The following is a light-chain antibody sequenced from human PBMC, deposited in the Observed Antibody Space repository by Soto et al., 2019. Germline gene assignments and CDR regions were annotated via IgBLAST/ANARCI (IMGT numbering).Light chain of an antibody. J-gene: IGLJ2*01. CDR3: QSYDSSLRVI. CDR2: ANS. V-gene: IGLV1-40*01. Sequence: QSVLTQPPSVSGAPGQRVTISCTGSSSNIGAGSDVHWYQQLPGTAPKLLIYANSNRPSGVPDRFSGSKSDTSASLAITGLQAEDEADYYCQSYDSSLRVIFGGGTKVTVL. CDR1: SSNIGAGSD.